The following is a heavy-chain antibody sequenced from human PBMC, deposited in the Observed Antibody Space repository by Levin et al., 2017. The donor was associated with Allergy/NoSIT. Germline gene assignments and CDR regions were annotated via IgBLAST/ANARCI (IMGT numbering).Heavy chain of an antibody. Sequence: SETLSLTCTVSGGSISSYYWSWIRQPPGKGLEWIGYIYYSGSTNYNPSLKSRVTISVDTSKNRFSLKLSSVTAADTAVYYCARRNYYYGMDVWGQGTTVTVSS. V-gene: IGHV4-59*08. J-gene: IGHJ6*02. CDR3: ARRNYYYGMDV. CDR2: IYYSGST. CDR1: GGSISSYY.